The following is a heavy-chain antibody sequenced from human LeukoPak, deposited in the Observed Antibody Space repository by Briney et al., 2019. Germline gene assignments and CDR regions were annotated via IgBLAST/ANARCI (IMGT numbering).Heavy chain of an antibody. CDR3: ATDPPYYYDSSGYYGV. V-gene: IGHV1-24*01. J-gene: IGHJ6*02. CDR1: GGTFSSYA. D-gene: IGHD3-22*01. Sequence: GASVKVSCKASGGTFSSYAISWARQAPGQGLEWMGGFDPEDGETIYAQKFQGRVTMTEDTSTDTAYMELSSLRSEDTAVYYCATDPPYYYDSSGYYGVWGQGTTVTVSS. CDR2: FDPEDGET.